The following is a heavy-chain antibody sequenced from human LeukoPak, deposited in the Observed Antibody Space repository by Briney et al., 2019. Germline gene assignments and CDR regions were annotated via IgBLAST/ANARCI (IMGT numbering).Heavy chain of an antibody. Sequence: PGGSLRLSCAASGFTFGSYAMTWVRQAPGKGLEWVSGISYSGDSTYYADSVRGRFITSRDNSKNTLYLQMSSLRAEDTAVYYCMKRERFPDGGQQWGRGTLVTVSS. CDR3: MKRERFPDGGQQ. CDR1: GFTFGSYA. CDR2: ISYSGDST. V-gene: IGHV3-23*01. J-gene: IGHJ4*02. D-gene: IGHD1-1*01.